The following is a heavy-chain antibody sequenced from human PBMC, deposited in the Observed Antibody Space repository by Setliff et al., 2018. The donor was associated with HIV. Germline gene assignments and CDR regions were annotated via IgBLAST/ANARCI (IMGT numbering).Heavy chain of an antibody. CDR2: INTFSGGA. CDR1: GYTFNGYF. J-gene: IGHJ6*03. CDR3: ARSMDSVVVALRGYMDV. V-gene: IGHV1-2*02. Sequence: ASVKVSCKASGYTFNGYFIHWVRQAPGQGLEWMGWINTFSGGANYVQRFQGRVTMTSDTSINTAYMELRRLRSADTAVYYCARSMDSVVVALRGYMDVWGKGTTVTVSS. D-gene: IGHD2-15*01.